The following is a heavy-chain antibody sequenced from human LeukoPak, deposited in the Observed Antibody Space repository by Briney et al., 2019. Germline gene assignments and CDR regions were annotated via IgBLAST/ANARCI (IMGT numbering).Heavy chain of an antibody. D-gene: IGHD2-15*01. Sequence: SETLSLTCTVSGGSISSSSYYWGWIRQPAGKGLEWIGRIYTSGSTNYNPSLKSRATMSVDTSKNQFSQKLSSVTAADTAVYYCARAAAYYYYMDVWGKGTTVTVSS. CDR3: ARAAAYYYYMDV. CDR2: IYTSGST. V-gene: IGHV4-61*02. CDR1: GGSISSSSYY. J-gene: IGHJ6*03.